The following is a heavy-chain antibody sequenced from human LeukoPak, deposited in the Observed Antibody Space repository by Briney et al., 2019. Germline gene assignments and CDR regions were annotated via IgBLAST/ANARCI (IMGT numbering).Heavy chain of an antibody. Sequence: GGSLRLSCAASGFTFSNAWMSWVRQAPGKGLEWVGRIKRKTNGGTTDYAAPVKGRFTISRDDSKNTLYLQMNSLKTEDTAVYYCTTDPSPYWGQGTLVTVSS. CDR3: TTDPSPY. CDR2: IKRKTNGGTT. CDR1: GFTFSNAW. J-gene: IGHJ4*02. V-gene: IGHV3-15*01.